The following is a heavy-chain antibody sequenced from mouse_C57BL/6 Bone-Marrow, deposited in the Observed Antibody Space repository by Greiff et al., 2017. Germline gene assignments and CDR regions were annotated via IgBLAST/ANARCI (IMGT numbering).Heavy chain of an antibody. D-gene: IGHD2-2*01. CDR3: ALYGYETWFAY. CDR2: INPNNGGT. J-gene: IGHJ3*01. CDR1: GYTFTDYN. V-gene: IGHV1-18*01. Sequence: VQLQQSGPELVKPGASVKIPCKASGYTFTDYNMDWVKQSPGQSLEWIGDINPNNGGTIYNQKFKGKATLTVDKSSSTAYMELRSLTSEDTAVYYCALYGYETWFAYWGQGTLVTVSA.